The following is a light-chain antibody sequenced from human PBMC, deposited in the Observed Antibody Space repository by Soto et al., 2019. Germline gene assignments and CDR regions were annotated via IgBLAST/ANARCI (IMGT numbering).Light chain of an antibody. CDR3: QQRSTWPYT. V-gene: IGKV3-11*01. Sequence: EIVLTQSPATLSLSPGERATLSCRASQSVSGYLAWYQQRPGQAPRLVMYDTSNRATGIPVRFSGSGSGTDFTLTILRLAPEDFSVYYCQQRSTWPYTFGQGTKLDLK. CDR2: DTS. J-gene: IGKJ2*01. CDR1: QSVSGY.